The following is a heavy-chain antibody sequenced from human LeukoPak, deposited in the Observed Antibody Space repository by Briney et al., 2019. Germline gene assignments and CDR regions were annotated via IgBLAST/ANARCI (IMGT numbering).Heavy chain of an antibody. J-gene: IGHJ3*02. CDR1: GFSLSTSGVG. V-gene: IGHV2-5*01. CDR3: AHGLQRQYYDFWRGQHDAFDI. Sequence: SGPTLVNPTQTLTLTCTFSGFSLSTSGVGVGWIRQPPGKALEWLALIDWNDDKRYSPSLKSRLTITKDTSKNQVVLTMTNMDPVDTATYYCAHGLQRQYYDFWRGQHDAFDIWGQGTMVTVSS. D-gene: IGHD3-3*01. CDR2: IDWNDDK.